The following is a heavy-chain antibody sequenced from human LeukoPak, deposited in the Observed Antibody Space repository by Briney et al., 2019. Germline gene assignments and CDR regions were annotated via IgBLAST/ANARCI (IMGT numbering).Heavy chain of an antibody. CDR1: GFTFGNYW. D-gene: IGHD3-22*01. V-gene: IGHV4-4*02. CDR3: ARLQRVTMNAFDI. Sequence: GSLRLSCAASGFTFGNYWMSWVRQPPGKGLEWIGEIYHSGSTNYNPSLKSRVTISIAKSKNQFSLKLSSVTAADTAVYYCARLQRVTMNAFDIWGQGTMVTVSS. CDR2: IYHSGST. J-gene: IGHJ3*02.